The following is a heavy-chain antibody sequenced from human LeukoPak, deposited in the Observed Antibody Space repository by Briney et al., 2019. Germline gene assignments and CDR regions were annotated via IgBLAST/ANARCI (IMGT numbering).Heavy chain of an antibody. CDR3: ARDAGYCSSTSCSADY. J-gene: IGHJ4*02. Sequence: SGTLSLTCAVSGGSISSSNWWRWVRRPPGKGLEWIEAIYHSGSTNYNPSLKSRVTISVDKSKNQFSLKLSSVTAADTAVYYCARDAGYCSSTSCSADYWGQGTLVTVSS. D-gene: IGHD2-2*01. CDR2: IYHSGST. V-gene: IGHV4-4*02. CDR1: GGSISSSNW.